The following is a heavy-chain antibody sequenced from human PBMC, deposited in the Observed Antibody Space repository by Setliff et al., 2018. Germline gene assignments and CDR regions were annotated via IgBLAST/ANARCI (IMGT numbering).Heavy chain of an antibody. Sequence: PGGSLRLSCAASGFTVRSNEMSGVRQAPGKGLDWVSSINGGSTNYADSRKGRFSISRDNSKNTLHLQMNSQRAEDTAVYYCARDHAYGSRFYYYYYGMDVWGQGTTVTVS. D-gene: IGHD3-10*01. V-gene: IGHV3-66*01. CDR1: GFTVRSNE. CDR2: INGGST. J-gene: IGHJ6*02. CDR3: ARDHAYGSRFYYYYYGMDV.